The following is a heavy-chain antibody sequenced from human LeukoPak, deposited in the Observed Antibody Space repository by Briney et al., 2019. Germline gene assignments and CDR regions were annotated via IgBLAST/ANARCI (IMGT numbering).Heavy chain of an antibody. CDR3: ARGLLRGELPDADYYYYMDV. V-gene: IGHV1-2*02. CDR2: INPNSGGT. D-gene: IGHD1-26*01. J-gene: IGHJ6*03. CDR1: GYTFTSYY. Sequence: VASVKVSCKASGYTFTSYYMHWVRQAPGQGLEWMGWINPNSGGTNYAQKFQGRVTMTRDTSISTAYMELGRLRSDDTAVYYCARGLLRGELPDADYYYYMDVWGKGTTVTVSS.